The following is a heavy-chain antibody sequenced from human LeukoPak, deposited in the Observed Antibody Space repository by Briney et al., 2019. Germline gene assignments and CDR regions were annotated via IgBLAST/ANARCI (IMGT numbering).Heavy chain of an antibody. D-gene: IGHD6-6*01. CDR2: INSDGSST. V-gene: IGHV3-74*01. Sequence: GGSLRLSCAASGFTFSSYWMHWVRQAPGKGRVWVSRINSDGSSTSYADSVKGRFTISRDNAKNTLYLKMNSLRAEDTALYYCARLRGIAARVGLDYWGQGTLVTVSS. CDR1: GFTFSSYW. CDR3: ARLRGIAARVGLDY. J-gene: IGHJ4*02.